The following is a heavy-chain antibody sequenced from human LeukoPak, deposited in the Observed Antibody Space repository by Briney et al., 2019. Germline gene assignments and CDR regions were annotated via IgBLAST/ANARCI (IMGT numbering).Heavy chain of an antibody. CDR3: ARDDFSGSYCD. CDR1: GFTFSSYA. V-gene: IGHV3-7*01. Sequence: GGSLRLSCAASGFTFSSYAMHWVRQAPGKGLEWVANIKGDGSDKYYVDSVKGRFTISRDNTRNSLYLQMNSLRADDTATYYCARDDFSGSYCDWGQGTLVTVSS. CDR2: IKGDGSDK. D-gene: IGHD1-26*01. J-gene: IGHJ4*02.